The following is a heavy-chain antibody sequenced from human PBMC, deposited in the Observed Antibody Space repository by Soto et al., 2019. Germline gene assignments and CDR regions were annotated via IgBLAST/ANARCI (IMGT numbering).Heavy chain of an antibody. CDR2: IYYSGST. D-gene: IGHD6-19*01. CDR3: ARAGAVAGKDYYYYGMDV. Sequence: PSETLSLTCTVSGGSISSSSYYWGWIRQPPGKGLEWIGSIYYSGSTYYNPSLKSRVTISVDTSKNQFSLKLSSVTAADTAVYYCARAGAVAGKDYYYYGMDVWGQGTTVTVSS. J-gene: IGHJ6*02. V-gene: IGHV4-39*01. CDR1: GGSISSSSYY.